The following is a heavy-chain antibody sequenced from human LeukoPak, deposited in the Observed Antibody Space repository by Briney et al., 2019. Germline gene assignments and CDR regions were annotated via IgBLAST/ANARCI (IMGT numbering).Heavy chain of an antibody. CDR3: ARDPVPDGMDV. Sequence: GGSLRLSCAASGLTFSSYSMNWVPQAPGKGLEWVSSISSSGSYIYYADSVKGRFTISRDNAKNSLYLQMNSLRAEDTAVYYCARDPVPDGMDVGGEGTTVTVSS. V-gene: IGHV3-21*01. CDR2: ISSSGSYI. J-gene: IGHJ6*04. CDR1: GLTFSSYS.